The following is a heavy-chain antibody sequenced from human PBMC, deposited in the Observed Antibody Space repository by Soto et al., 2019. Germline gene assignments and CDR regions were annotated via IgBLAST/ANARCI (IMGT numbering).Heavy chain of an antibody. CDR2: ISSSSSYI. V-gene: IGHV3-21*01. CDR3: ARDFSPRLYSSSLSWGYY. D-gene: IGHD6-6*01. Sequence: GGSLRLSCAASGFTFSSYSMNWVRQAPGKGLEWVSSISSSSSYIYYADSVKGRFTISRDNAKNSLYLQMNSLRAEDTAVYYCARDFSPRLYSSSLSWGYYWGQGTLVTVSS. J-gene: IGHJ4*02. CDR1: GFTFSSYS.